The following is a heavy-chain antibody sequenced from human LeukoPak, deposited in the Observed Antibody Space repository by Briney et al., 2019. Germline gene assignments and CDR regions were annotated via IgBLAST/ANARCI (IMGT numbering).Heavy chain of an antibody. J-gene: IGHJ6*03. Sequence: GGSLRLSCAASGFTFSSYWMSWVRQAPGKGLEWVANMKQDGSEKYYVDSVKGRFTISRDNAKNSLYLQMNSLRAEDTALYYCAKDRGPRFLYMDVWAKGTTVIVSS. CDR2: MKQDGSEK. V-gene: IGHV3-7*03. CDR1: GFTFSSYW. D-gene: IGHD3-10*01. CDR3: AKDRGPRFLYMDV.